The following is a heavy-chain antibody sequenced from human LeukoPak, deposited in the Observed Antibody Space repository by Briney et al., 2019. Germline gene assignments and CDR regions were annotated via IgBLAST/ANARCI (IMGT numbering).Heavy chain of an antibody. Sequence: SETLSRTCAVYGGSFSGYYWNWIRQSPGKGLEWIGEINHSGSTNYNPSLKSRVTISVDTSKNQFSLKPSSVTAADTAVYYCAKTPNAFVRGGYYFDSWGQGTLVTVSS. D-gene: IGHD6-6*01. J-gene: IGHJ4*02. CDR2: INHSGST. CDR1: GGSFSGYY. V-gene: IGHV4-34*01. CDR3: AKTPNAFVRGGYYFDS.